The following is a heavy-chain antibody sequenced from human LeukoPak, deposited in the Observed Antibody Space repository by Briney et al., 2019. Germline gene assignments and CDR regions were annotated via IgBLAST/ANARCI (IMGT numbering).Heavy chain of an antibody. CDR1: GFTFSSYT. J-gene: IGHJ6*04. CDR2: ISHDGNIK. Sequence: GRSLRLSCTASGFTFSSYTMHWVRRAPGKGLEWVAVISHDGNIKYHADSMKDRFTISRDNAKNSLYLQMNSLRAEDTAVYYRAELGITMIGGVWGKGTTVTISS. CDR3: AELGITMIGGV. D-gene: IGHD3-10*02. V-gene: IGHV3-30*04.